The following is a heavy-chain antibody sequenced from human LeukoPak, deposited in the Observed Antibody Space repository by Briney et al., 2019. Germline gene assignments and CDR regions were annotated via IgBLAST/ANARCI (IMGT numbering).Heavy chain of an antibody. J-gene: IGHJ4*02. V-gene: IGHV4-34*01. Sequence: SETLSLTCTVSGVCISGGDYYWSWIRQPPGKRLEWIGEINHSGSTNYNPSLKSRVTISVDTSKNQFSLKLSSVTAADTAVYYCARGRYDFWSGSRGMGFDYWGQGTLVTVSS. D-gene: IGHD3-3*01. CDR1: GVCISGGDYY. CDR3: ARGRYDFWSGSRGMGFDY. CDR2: INHSGST.